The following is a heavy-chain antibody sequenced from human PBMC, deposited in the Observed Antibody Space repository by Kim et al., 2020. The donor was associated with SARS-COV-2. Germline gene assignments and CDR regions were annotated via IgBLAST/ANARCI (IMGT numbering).Heavy chain of an antibody. D-gene: IGHD6-19*01. V-gene: IGHV3-11*04. CDR3: ARDLDQGLSYYYYGMDV. Sequence: VKGRFTISRDNAKNSLYLQMNSLRAEDTAVYYCARDLDQGLSYYYYGMDVWGQGTTVTVSS. J-gene: IGHJ6*02.